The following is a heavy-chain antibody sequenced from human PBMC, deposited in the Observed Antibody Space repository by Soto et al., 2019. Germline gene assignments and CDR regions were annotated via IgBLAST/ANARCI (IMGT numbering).Heavy chain of an antibody. V-gene: IGHV3-21*01. CDR1: GFTFSSYS. Sequence: GGSLRLSCAASGFTFSSYSMNWVRQAPGKGLEWVSSISSSSSYIYYADSVKGRFTISRDNAKNSLYLQMNSLRAEDTAVYYCARDSSSCPLGYYYYYMDVWGKGTTVTVSS. J-gene: IGHJ6*03. D-gene: IGHD6-13*01. CDR2: ISSSSSYI. CDR3: ARDSSSCPLGYYYYYMDV.